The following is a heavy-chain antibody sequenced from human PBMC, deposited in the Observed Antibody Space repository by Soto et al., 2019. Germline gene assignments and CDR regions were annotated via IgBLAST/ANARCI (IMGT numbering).Heavy chain of an antibody. D-gene: IGHD6-13*01. Sequence: QVQLQESGPGLVKPSETLSLTCNVSGGSIGSYCWSWIRQPPGKGLEWIGYISQAGSTNYNPSLTRRVTISVDTSKSQFSLCLTAVTAADTAVYYCARVSRWGGIGAPPTRKPYYYCMYVWGKGTTVTGSS. CDR2: ISQAGST. CDR3: ARVSRWGGIGAPPTRKPYYYCMYV. CDR1: GGSIGSYC. V-gene: IGHV4-59*01. J-gene: IGHJ6*03.